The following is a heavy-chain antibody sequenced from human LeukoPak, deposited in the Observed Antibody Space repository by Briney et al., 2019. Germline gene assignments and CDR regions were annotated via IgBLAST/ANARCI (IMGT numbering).Heavy chain of an antibody. V-gene: IGHV4-59*01. CDR1: GGSISSYY. CDR3: ASTYYYDSSGDYNWFDP. D-gene: IGHD3-22*01. J-gene: IGHJ5*02. CDR2: IYYSGST. Sequence: PSETLSLTCTVSGGSISSYYWSWIRQPPGKELEWIGYIYYSGSTNYNPSLKSRVTISVDTSKNQFSLKLSSVTAADTAVYYCASTYYYDSSGDYNWFDPWGQGTLVTVSS.